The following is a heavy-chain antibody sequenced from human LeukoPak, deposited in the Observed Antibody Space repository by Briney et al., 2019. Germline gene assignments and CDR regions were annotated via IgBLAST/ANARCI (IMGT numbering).Heavy chain of an antibody. CDR3: ARVPPYNWNYDDY. V-gene: IGHV3-21*01. CDR2: ISSSSSYI. Sequence: GGSLRLSCAASGFTFSSYSMTWVRQAPGKGLDWVSSISSSSSYIYYADSVKGRFTISRDNAKNSLYLQMNSLRAEDTAVYYCARVPPYNWNYDDYWGQGTLVTV. D-gene: IGHD1-20*01. CDR1: GFTFSSYS. J-gene: IGHJ4*02.